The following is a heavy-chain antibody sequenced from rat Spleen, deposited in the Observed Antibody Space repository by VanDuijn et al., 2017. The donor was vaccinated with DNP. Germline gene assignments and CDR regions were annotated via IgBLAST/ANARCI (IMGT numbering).Heavy chain of an antibody. CDR3: TSRPPPTRGPFDY. CDR1: GFTFRDYN. CDR2: ISSYGNEI. V-gene: IGHV5-7*01. Sequence: EVQLVESGGGLVQPGRSLKLSCAASGFTFRDYNVAWVRQAPKKSLEWVATISSYGNEIYYRDSVRGRFTISRDDARSTLYLKMDSLRSEETATYYCTSRPPPTRGPFDYWGQGIMVTVSS. J-gene: IGHJ2*01. D-gene: IGHD1-4*01.